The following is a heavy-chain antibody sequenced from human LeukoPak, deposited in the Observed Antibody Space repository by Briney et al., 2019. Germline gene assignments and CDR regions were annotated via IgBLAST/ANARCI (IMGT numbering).Heavy chain of an antibody. CDR1: GYTFTTYD. D-gene: IGHD3-10*01. Sequence: ASVKVSCKASGYTFTTYDIHWVRQAPGQGLEWMGWMIPIGVKTGYAQNFQGRVTMTWNTAISTAYMELNSLRSDDTAVYFCARVRGAGLDYWGQGTLVTVSS. CDR2: MIPIGVKT. CDR3: ARVRGAGLDY. J-gene: IGHJ4*02. V-gene: IGHV1-8*01.